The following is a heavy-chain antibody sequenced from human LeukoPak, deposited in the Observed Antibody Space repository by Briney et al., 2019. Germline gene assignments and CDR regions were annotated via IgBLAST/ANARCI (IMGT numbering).Heavy chain of an antibody. CDR2: VSGSGAHT. J-gene: IGHJ6*03. CDR3: AKDLSKQQLVGRGGRGYYYYMDV. V-gene: IGHV3-23*01. CDR1: GFTFSSYA. D-gene: IGHD6-13*01. Sequence: GGSLRPSCAASGFTFSSYAMTWVRQAPGKGLQWVSAVSGSGAHTYYADSVKGRFTISRDNSKNTLHLQMNSLRAEDTAVYYCAKDLSKQQLVGRGGRGYYYYMDVWGKGTTVTISS.